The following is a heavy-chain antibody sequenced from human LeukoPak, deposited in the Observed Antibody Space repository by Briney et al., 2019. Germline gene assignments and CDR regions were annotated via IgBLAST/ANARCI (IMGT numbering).Heavy chain of an antibody. J-gene: IGHJ4*02. CDR1: GGSISRDGYY. CDR2: NYYSGST. Sequence: SGTLSLTCTVSGGSISRDGYYWSWIPQHPGKGLDWIGYNYYSGSTYYNPTLKSRVTISVDTSKNQLSLKRSSVTAAYTAVYYCARAELREIDYWGQGTLVTVSS. CDR3: ARAELREIDY. D-gene: IGHD1-26*01. V-gene: IGHV4-31*03.